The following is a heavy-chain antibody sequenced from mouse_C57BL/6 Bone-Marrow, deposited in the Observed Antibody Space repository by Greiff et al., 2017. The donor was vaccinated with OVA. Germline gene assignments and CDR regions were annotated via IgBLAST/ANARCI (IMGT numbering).Heavy chain of an antibody. V-gene: IGHV14-4*01. D-gene: IGHD2-1*01. Sequence: VQLQQSGAELVRPGASVKLSCTASGFNIKDDYMHWVKQRPEQGLEWIGWIDPENGDTEYASKFQGKATITADTSSNTAYLQLSSLTSEDTAVYYCTTVVTTLYYYAMDYWGQGTSVTVSS. J-gene: IGHJ4*01. CDR3: TTVVTTLYYYAMDY. CDR1: GFNIKDDY. CDR2: IDPENGDT.